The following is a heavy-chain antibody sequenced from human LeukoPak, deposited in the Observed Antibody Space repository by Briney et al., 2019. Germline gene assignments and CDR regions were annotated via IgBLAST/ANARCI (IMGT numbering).Heavy chain of an antibody. CDR1: GFTFSDYW. J-gene: IGHJ3*02. V-gene: IGHV3-74*01. Sequence: GGSLRLSCAASGFTFSDYWMHWVRQAPGKGLVWVSRIDLAGEYTTYADSVKGRFTISRDNAKNTLYPQMNSLRAEDTAVYFCASGNSHAFDIWGQGTMVTVSS. CDR2: IDLAGEYT. CDR3: ASGNSHAFDI.